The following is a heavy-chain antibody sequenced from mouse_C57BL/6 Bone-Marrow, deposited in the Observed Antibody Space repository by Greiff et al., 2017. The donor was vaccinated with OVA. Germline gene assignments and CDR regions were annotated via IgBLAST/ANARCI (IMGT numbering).Heavy chain of an antibody. D-gene: IGHD3-2*02. J-gene: IGHJ3*01. CDR1: GFSLTSYG. CDR2: IWSDGST. Sequence: VQGVESGPGLVAPSQSLSITCTVSGFSLTSYGVHWVRQPPGKGLEWLVVIWSDGSTTYNSALKSRLSISKDNSKSQVFLKMNSLQTDDTAMYYCARHPDSSGYSFAYWGQGTLVTVSA. CDR3: ARHPDSSGYSFAY. V-gene: IGHV2-6-1*01.